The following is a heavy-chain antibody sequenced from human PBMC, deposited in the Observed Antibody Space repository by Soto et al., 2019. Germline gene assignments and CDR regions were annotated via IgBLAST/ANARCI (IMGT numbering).Heavy chain of an antibody. CDR2: ISGSGDST. D-gene: IGHD5-12*01. Sequence: GGSLRLSCAASGFTFSNYAMSWVRQAPGKGLEWVSSISGSGDSTYYADSVKGRFAISRDNSKYTLYLQMSSLRTEDTSLYYPAKGDARSISGYDSFDCWGQRTLVTVSS. CDR1: GFTFSNYA. J-gene: IGHJ4*02. V-gene: IGHV3-23*01. CDR3: AKGDARSISGYDSFDC.